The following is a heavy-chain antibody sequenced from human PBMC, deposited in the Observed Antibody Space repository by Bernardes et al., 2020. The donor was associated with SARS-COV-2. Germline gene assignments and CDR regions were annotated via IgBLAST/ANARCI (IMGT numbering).Heavy chain of an antibody. CDR3: ALTPRMWKYFQH. D-gene: IGHD2-15*01. V-gene: IGHV1-8*01. Sequence: ASVKVSCKASGYTFKTYDIHWVRQAAGEGLEWMGWMNPNNGNTGYAQKFQDRVIMTRNTSISTAFMELSGLLSEDTAVYYCALTPRMWKYFQHWGQGTPVTVSS. CDR1: GYTFKTYD. CDR2: MNPNNGNT. J-gene: IGHJ1*01.